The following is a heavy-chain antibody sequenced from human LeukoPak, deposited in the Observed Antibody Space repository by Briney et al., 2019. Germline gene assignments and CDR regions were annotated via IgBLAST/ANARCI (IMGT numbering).Heavy chain of an antibody. CDR2: ISWNSGSI. CDR3: AKDIGYSGYDYGSGAFDI. CDR1: GFTFDDYA. Sequence: PGGSLRLSCAASGFTFDDYAMHWARQAPGKGLEGVSGISWNSGSIGYADSVKGRFTISRDNAKNSLYLQMNSLRAEDMALYYCAKDIGYSGYDYGSGAFDIWGQGTMVTVSS. J-gene: IGHJ3*02. D-gene: IGHD5-12*01. V-gene: IGHV3-9*03.